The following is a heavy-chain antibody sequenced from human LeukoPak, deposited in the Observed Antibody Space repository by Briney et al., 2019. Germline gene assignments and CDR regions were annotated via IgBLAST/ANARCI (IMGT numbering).Heavy chain of an antibody. CDR2: ISSSGNTI. D-gene: IGHD2-21*02. V-gene: IGHV3-11*04. CDR1: GFTFSDYY. Sequence: GGSLRLSCAASGFTFSDYYMSWIRQAPGKGLEWVSYISSSGNTIYYADSVKGRFTISRDNAKNSLYLRMNSLTAEDTAVYYCARDQAVVTAMNAFDIWGQGTMVTVSS. J-gene: IGHJ3*02. CDR3: ARDQAVVTAMNAFDI.